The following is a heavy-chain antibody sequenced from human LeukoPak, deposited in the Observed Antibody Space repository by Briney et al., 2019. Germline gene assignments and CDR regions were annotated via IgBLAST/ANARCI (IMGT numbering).Heavy chain of an antibody. Sequence: SETLSLTCTVSGGSISSHYWSWIRQPPGKGLEWIGYIYYSGSTNYNPSLKSRVTISVDTSKNQFSLKLSSVTAADTAVYYCARGGGLIDYWGQGTLVTVSS. CDR2: IYYSGST. CDR3: ARGGGLIDY. D-gene: IGHD5-24*01. CDR1: GGSISSHY. J-gene: IGHJ4*02. V-gene: IGHV4-59*11.